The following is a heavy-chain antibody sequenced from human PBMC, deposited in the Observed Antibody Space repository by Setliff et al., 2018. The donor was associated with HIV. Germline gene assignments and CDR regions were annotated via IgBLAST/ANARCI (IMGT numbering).Heavy chain of an antibody. CDR2: ISGSGGST. J-gene: IGHJ2*01. Sequence: GGSLRLSCAASGFTFSGYAMRWVRQAPGKGLECVSGISGSGGSTHSADSVKGRFTISRDNSKNTLYMEMSRLRAEDTAVYYCAKTLPTFSTYNWYFDLWGRGTLVTVPQ. V-gene: IGHV3-23*01. D-gene: IGHD3-16*01. CDR3: AKTLPTFSTYNWYFDL. CDR1: GFTFSGYA.